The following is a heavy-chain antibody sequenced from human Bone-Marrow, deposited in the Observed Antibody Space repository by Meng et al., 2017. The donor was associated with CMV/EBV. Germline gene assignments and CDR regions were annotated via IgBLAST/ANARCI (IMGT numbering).Heavy chain of an antibody. Sequence: GESLKISCAASGFTFSSYAMSWVRQAPGKGLEWVSSISSSSSYIYYADSVKGRFTISRDNAKNSLYLQMNSLRAEDTAVYYCARVAPLGSGGDSIDYWGHGTLVTVSS. CDR2: ISSSSSYI. J-gene: IGHJ4*01. CDR1: GFTFSSYA. D-gene: IGHD2-15*01. V-gene: IGHV3-21*01. CDR3: ARVAPLGSGGDSIDY.